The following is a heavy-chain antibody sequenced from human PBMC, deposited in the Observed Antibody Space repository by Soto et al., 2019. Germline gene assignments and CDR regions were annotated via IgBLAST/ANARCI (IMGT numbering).Heavy chain of an antibody. J-gene: IGHJ5*02. CDR1: GGSISSSSYY. V-gene: IGHV4-39*07. CDR2: IYYSGST. CDR3: ARDLGYSSSLGWFDP. D-gene: IGHD6-13*01. Sequence: SETLSLTCTVSGGSISSSSYYWGWIRQPPGKGLEWIGSIYYSGSTYYNPSLKSRVTISVDTSKNQFSLKLSSVNAADTAVYYCARDLGYSSSLGWFDPWGQGTLVTVSS.